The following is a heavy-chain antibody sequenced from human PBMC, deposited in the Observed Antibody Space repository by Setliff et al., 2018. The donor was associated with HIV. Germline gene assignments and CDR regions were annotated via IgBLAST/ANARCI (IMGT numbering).Heavy chain of an antibody. J-gene: IGHJ4*02. Sequence: GGSLRLSCGASGFTFRNYGMHWVRQAPGKGLEWVAVIWFDERSKYYADSVKGRFTISRDNSKNTLYLQMNSLRAEDTAVYYCAKDSGNSGWYLDYWGQGILVTVSS. CDR1: GFTFRNYG. D-gene: IGHD6-19*01. V-gene: IGHV3-33*03. CDR3: AKDSGNSGWYLDY. CDR2: IWFDERSK.